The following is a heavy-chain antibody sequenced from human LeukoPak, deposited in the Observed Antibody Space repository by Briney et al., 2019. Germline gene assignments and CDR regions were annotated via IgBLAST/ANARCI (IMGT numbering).Heavy chain of an antibody. CDR1: GFTFGKYW. V-gene: IGHV3-7*03. Sequence: PGGSLRLSCVASGFTFGKYWMSWVGQAPGKGLEWVANIKLDGSEKNYVDSVKARFTISRDNTKNSLYLQMNSLRVEDTAVFYCARASYSSGWYGYWGQGTLVTVSS. J-gene: IGHJ4*02. CDR3: ARASYSSGWYGY. D-gene: IGHD6-19*01. CDR2: IKLDGSEK.